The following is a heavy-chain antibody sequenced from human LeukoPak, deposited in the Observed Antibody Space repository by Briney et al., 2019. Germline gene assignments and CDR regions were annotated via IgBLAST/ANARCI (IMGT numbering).Heavy chain of an antibody. Sequence: SQTLSLTCAISGDSVSTNSAAWNWIRQSPSRGLEWLGRTYYRSKWYNDYAVSVKSRITINADTSKNQFSLQLTSVTPEDTAVYYCAREGNYDFWSGYYYFDYWGQGTLVTVSS. CDR3: AREGNYDFWSGYYYFDY. CDR2: TYYRSKWYN. J-gene: IGHJ4*02. CDR1: GDSVSTNSAA. V-gene: IGHV6-1*01. D-gene: IGHD3-3*01.